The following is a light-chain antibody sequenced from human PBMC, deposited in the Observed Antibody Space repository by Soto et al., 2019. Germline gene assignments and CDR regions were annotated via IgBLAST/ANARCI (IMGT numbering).Light chain of an antibody. Sequence: DIQMTQSPSSLSASVGDRVTITCRASQNISSYLNWYQQKPWKAPKLLIYAASSLQSGVPSRFSGSGSGTDFTLTISSLQPEDFATYYCQQSYSTPYTFGQGTKLEIK. CDR1: QNISSY. CDR3: QQSYSTPYT. J-gene: IGKJ2*01. V-gene: IGKV1-39*01. CDR2: AAS.